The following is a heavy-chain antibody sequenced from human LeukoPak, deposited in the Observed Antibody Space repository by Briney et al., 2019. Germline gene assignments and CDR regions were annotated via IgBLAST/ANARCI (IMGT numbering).Heavy chain of an antibody. J-gene: IGHJ5*02. CDR3: AAVRVAAAGPPFNWFDP. Sequence: SGKVSCKASGFTFTSSAVQWVRQARGQRLEWIGWIVVGSGNTNYAQKFQERVTITRDMSTSTAYMELSSLRSEDTAVYYCAAVRVAAAGPPFNWFDPWGQGTLVTVSS. D-gene: IGHD6-13*01. V-gene: IGHV1-58*01. CDR1: GFTFTSSA. CDR2: IVVGSGNT.